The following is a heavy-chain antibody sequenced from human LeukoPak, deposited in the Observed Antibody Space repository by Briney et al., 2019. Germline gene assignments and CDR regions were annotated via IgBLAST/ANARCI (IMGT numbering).Heavy chain of an antibody. Sequence: SETLSLTCTVSGGSISSYYWSWIRQPPGKGLEWIGTIYHSGSTYYNPSLKSRVTISVDTSKNQFSLKLSSVTAADTAVYYCARGYSSSWYFNWFDPWGQGTLVTVSS. J-gene: IGHJ5*02. V-gene: IGHV4-59*08. CDR2: IYHSGST. CDR1: GGSISSYY. CDR3: ARGYSSSWYFNWFDP. D-gene: IGHD6-13*01.